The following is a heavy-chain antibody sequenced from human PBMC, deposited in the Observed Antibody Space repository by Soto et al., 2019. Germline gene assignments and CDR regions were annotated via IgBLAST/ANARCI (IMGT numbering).Heavy chain of an antibody. CDR1: GGTFSNYA. CDR3: ARGTSTVTYFDY. V-gene: IGHV1-69*12. CDR2: IIPIFGTA. D-gene: IGHD4-17*01. J-gene: IGHJ4*02. Sequence: QVQLVQSGAEVKKPGSSVKVYCKASGGTFSNYAITWVRQAPGQGLEWMGGIIPIFGTAHYAQKFQGRVTITADESTSTAYMELSSLRSEDTAVYYCARGTSTVTYFDYWGQGTLVTVSS.